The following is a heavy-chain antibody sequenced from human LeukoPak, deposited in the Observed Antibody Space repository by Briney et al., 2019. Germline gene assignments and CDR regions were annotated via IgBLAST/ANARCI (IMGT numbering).Heavy chain of an antibody. CDR3: AKGRIAAAGTFDY. J-gene: IGHJ4*02. D-gene: IGHD6-13*01. CDR1: GFTFSSYG. Sequence: GGSLRLSCAASGFTFSSYGMHWVRQAPGKGLGWVAFIRYDGSNKYYADSVKGRFTISRDNSKNTLYLQMNSLRAEDTAVYYCAKGRIAAAGTFDYWGQGTLVTVSS. V-gene: IGHV3-30*02. CDR2: IRYDGSNK.